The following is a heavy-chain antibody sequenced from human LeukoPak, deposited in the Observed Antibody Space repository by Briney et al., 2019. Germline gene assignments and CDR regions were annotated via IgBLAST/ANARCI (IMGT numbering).Heavy chain of an antibody. J-gene: IGHJ4*02. CDR2: IYHSGST. CDR3: ATREAAAGTAFDY. CDR1: GGSISSSNW. V-gene: IGHV4-4*02. Sequence: PSETLSLTCAVSGGSISSSNWWSWVRQPPGKGLEWIGEIYHSGSTNYNPSLKSRVTISVDKSKNQFSLKLSSVTAADTAVYYCATREAAAGTAFDYWGQGTLVTVSS. D-gene: IGHD6-13*01.